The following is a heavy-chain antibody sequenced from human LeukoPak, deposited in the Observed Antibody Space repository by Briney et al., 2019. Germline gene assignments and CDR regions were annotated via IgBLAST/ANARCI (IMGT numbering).Heavy chain of an antibody. CDR2: INPSGGST. CDR1: GYTFTSYY. V-gene: IGHV1-46*01. CDR3: ARESMAATAIYSFDY. Sequence: ASVNVSCKASGYTFTSYYMHWVRQAPGQGLEWMGIINPSGGSTSYAQKFQGRVTMTRDTSTSTVYMELSSLRSEDTAVYYCARESMAATAIYSFDYWGQGTLVTVSS. J-gene: IGHJ4*02. D-gene: IGHD2-2*02.